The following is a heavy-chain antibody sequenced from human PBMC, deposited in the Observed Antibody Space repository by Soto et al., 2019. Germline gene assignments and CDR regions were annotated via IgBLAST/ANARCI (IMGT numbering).Heavy chain of an antibody. J-gene: IGHJ5*02. Sequence: QVQLQESGPGLVTPSQTLSLTCSVSGDSITSGDYYWSWIRQPPGEGLEWIAYIYYSGTTFYNPSLKGRVSISMDTSRNQFSLRLNSVTAADTAAYFCARGQREFGVIAATYFDLWGQGTVVTVSS. V-gene: IGHV4-30-4*01. D-gene: IGHD2-15*01. CDR1: GDSITSGDYY. CDR2: IYYSGTT. CDR3: ARGQREFGVIAATYFDL.